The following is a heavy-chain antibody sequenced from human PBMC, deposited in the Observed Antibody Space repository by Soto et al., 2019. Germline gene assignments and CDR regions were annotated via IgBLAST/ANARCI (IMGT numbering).Heavy chain of an antibody. V-gene: IGHV3-23*01. CDR3: TKDLSPIPGSPWGLFDP. CDR2: ISGSGGGT. Sequence: GGSLRLSCAASGFTFSSFAMSWVRQAPGKGLEWVSGISGSGGGTYYADSVKGRFTISRDNSKNTLFLQMNSLRAEDTAVYYCTKDLSPIPGSPWGLFDPWGQGTLVTVSS. CDR1: GFTFSSFA. J-gene: IGHJ5*02. D-gene: IGHD2-2*02.